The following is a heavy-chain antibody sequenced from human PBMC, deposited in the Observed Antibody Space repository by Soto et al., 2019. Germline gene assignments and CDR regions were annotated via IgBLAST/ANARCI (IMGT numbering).Heavy chain of an antibody. CDR3: ASLRGYSGYDLGGIDY. Sequence: VQLVQSGAEVKKPGSSVKVSCKASGGTFSSYTISWVRQAPGQGLEWMGRIIPILGIANYAQKFQGRVTITADKSTSTAYMELSSLRSEDTAVYYCASLRGYSGYDLGGIDYWGQGTLVTVSS. J-gene: IGHJ4*02. V-gene: IGHV1-69*02. CDR2: IIPILGIA. CDR1: GGTFSSYT. D-gene: IGHD5-12*01.